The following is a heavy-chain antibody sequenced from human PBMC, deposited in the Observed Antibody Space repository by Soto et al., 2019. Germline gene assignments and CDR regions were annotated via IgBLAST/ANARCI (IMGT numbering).Heavy chain of an antibody. CDR3: AKDLGYDGSGIEI. CDR2: TSGSGDTT. CDR1: GFTFSNYG. J-gene: IGHJ4*02. Sequence: EVQLLESGGCLLQPGGSLRLSCAVSGFTFSNYGMSWVRQAPGKGLEWVAATSGSGDTTYYADSVKGRFTISRDNSKNTLYVQINSLRADDTAVYYCAKDLGYDGSGIEIWGQGTLVTVS. D-gene: IGHD3-10*01. V-gene: IGHV3-23*01.